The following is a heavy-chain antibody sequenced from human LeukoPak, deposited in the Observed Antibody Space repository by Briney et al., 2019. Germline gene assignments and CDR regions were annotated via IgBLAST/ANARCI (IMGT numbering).Heavy chain of an antibody. D-gene: IGHD3-3*01. V-gene: IGHV4-59*01. Sequence: PSETLSLTCTVSGGSISSYYWSWVRQPPGKGLEWVGYIYYSGSTNYNPSLTSRVTISVDTSKNQFSLKLSSVTAADTAVYYCARIRGVARGGWFDPWGQGTLVTVSS. CDR2: IYYSGST. CDR3: ARIRGVARGGWFDP. J-gene: IGHJ5*02. CDR1: GGSISSYY.